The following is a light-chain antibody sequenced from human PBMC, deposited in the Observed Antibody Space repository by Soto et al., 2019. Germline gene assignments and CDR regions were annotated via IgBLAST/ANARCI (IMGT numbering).Light chain of an antibody. Sequence: EIVLTQSPGTLSLSPGERATLSCRASQSVSSNYLAWYQQKPGQPPRLLIYGASNRATAIPDRFTGSGSGTDFTLTISRLEPEDSAVYYCQQYHTSVLTFGGGTKVEI. CDR3: QQYHTSVLT. V-gene: IGKV3-20*01. CDR1: QSVSSNY. J-gene: IGKJ4*01. CDR2: GAS.